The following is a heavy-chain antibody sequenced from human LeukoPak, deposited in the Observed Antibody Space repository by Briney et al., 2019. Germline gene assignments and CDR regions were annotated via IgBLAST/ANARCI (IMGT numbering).Heavy chain of an antibody. Sequence: KFQGRVTMTRDTSTSTVYMELSSLRSEDTAVYYCARVGCSSTSCYFDYWGQGTLVTVSS. CDR3: ARVGCSSTSCYFDY. J-gene: IGHJ4*02. D-gene: IGHD2-2*01. V-gene: IGHV1-46*01.